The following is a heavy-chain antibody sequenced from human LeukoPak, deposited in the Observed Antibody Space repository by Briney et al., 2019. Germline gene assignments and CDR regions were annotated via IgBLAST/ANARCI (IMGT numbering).Heavy chain of an antibody. V-gene: IGHV4-59*01. J-gene: IGHJ4*02. CDR3: ARDFLLQSEGLFDY. CDR2: MYYSGNT. Sequence: SETLSLTCTVSVDSISGYYWSWIRQPPGKGLEWIGYMYYSGNTNYNPSLKSRLTTSLDTSKNQFSLKLSSVTAADTAVYYCARDFLLQSEGLFDYWGQGTLVTVSS. CDR1: VDSISGYY. D-gene: IGHD4-11*01.